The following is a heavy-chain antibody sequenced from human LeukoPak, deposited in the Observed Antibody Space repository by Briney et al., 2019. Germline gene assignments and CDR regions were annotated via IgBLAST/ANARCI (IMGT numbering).Heavy chain of an antibody. CDR1: GFTFDDYA. D-gene: IGHD6-19*01. J-gene: IGHJ4*02. Sequence: PGGSLRLSCAASGFTFDDYAMHWVRQAPGKGLEWVSGISGNSGSIGYADSVKGRFTISRDNAKNSLYLQMNSLRAEDTALYYCAKGLGVAYSSSIDYWGQGTLVTVSS. CDR3: AKGLGVAYSSSIDY. CDR2: ISGNSGSI. V-gene: IGHV3-9*01.